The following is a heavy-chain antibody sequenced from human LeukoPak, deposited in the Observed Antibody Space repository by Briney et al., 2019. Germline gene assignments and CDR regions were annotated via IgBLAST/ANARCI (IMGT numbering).Heavy chain of an antibody. Sequence: GRSLRLSCAASGFTFSSYGMHWVRQAPGKGLEWVAVISYDGSNKYYADSVKGRFTISRDNSKNTLYLQMNSLRAEDTAVYYCAKAGYSSGWRVYYWGQGTLVTVSS. CDR1: GFTFSSYG. V-gene: IGHV3-30*18. CDR2: ISYDGSNK. CDR3: AKAGYSSGWRVYY. J-gene: IGHJ4*02. D-gene: IGHD6-19*01.